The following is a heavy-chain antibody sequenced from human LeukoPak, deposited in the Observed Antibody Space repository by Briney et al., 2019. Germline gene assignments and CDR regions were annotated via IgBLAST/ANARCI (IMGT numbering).Heavy chain of an antibody. CDR1: GGSISSGGYY. CDR2: IYYSGST. V-gene: IGHV4-31*03. D-gene: IGHD3-22*01. Sequence: SETLSLTCTVSGGSISSGGYYWRWIRQHPGKGLEWIGYIYYSGSTYYNPSLKSRVTISVDTSKNQFSLKLSSVTAADTAVYYCARQSPYYYDSSGFFDYWGQGTLVTVSS. J-gene: IGHJ4*02. CDR3: ARQSPYYYDSSGFFDY.